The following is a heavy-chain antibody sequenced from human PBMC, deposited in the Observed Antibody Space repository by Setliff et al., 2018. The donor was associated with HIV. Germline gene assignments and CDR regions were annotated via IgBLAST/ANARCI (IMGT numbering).Heavy chain of an antibody. Sequence: PSETLSLTCTVSGGSISSGEYYWSWIRQPPGKGLEWLGYISSSGGTDYNPSLNSRIIISIDTSKNQFSLRLTSVTAADTAMYYCATYSAGEGGRGHWGQGTLVTVSS. CDR3: ATYSAGEGGRGH. D-gene: IGHD2-15*01. V-gene: IGHV4-30-4*02. J-gene: IGHJ4*02. CDR2: ISSSGGT. CDR1: GGSISSGEYY.